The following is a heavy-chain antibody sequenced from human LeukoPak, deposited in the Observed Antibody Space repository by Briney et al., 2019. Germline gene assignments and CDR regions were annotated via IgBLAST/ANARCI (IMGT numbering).Heavy chain of an antibody. CDR3: ARNFRRGDFDY. D-gene: IGHD3-10*01. CDR2: ISYDGRNT. Sequence: PGRSLRLSCAASGFIFSTYAMHWARQVPGKGLEWVAVISYDGRNTYYADSVKGRFTISRDNSKNTLYLQMNSLRAEDTAVYYCARNFRRGDFDYWGQGTLVTVSS. J-gene: IGHJ4*02. V-gene: IGHV3-30*04. CDR1: GFIFSTYA.